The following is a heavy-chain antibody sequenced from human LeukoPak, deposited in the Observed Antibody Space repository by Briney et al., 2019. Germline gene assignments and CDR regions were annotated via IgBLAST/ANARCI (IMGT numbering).Heavy chain of an antibody. CDR1: GYTFTNHY. V-gene: IGHV1-46*01. CDR2: INPSGGST. D-gene: IGHD6-19*01. CDR3: ARGVAGTAYYFDY. Sequence: ASVKVSCKASGYTFTNHYMHWVRQVPEQGLEWMGIINPSGGSTSYAQKFQGRVTMTRDTSISTAYMELSRLRSDDTAVYYCARGVAGTAYYFDYWGQGTLVTVSS. J-gene: IGHJ4*02.